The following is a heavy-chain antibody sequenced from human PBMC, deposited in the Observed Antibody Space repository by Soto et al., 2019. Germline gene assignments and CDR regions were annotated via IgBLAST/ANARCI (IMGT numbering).Heavy chain of an antibody. CDR3: ARDYYDFWSGFYDYYYGMDV. CDR2: INVDNGNT. CDR1: GYTFSNYA. J-gene: IGHJ6*02. Sequence: ASVKVSCKASGYTFSNYAMHWVCQGPGQRLEWMGWINVDNGNTRYSQKFQGRVTVTRDTSASTAYMELSSLSSEDTAVYYCARDYYDFWSGFYDYYYGMDVWGQGTTVTVSS. D-gene: IGHD3-3*01. V-gene: IGHV1-3*01.